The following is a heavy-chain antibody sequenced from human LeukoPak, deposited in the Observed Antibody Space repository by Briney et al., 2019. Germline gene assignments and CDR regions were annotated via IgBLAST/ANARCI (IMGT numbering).Heavy chain of an antibody. CDR2: MNPSSGNT. CDR1: GYTFTSYD. J-gene: IGHJ4*02. CDR3: AAHTYYYSSGSFAY. Sequence: ASVKVSCKASGYTFTSYDINWVRQATGQGPEWMGWMNPSSGNTGYAQRFQGRATMTRDTSTNTAYLELSSLRSDDTAVYYCAAHTYYYSSGSFAYWGQGTLVTVSS. D-gene: IGHD3-10*01. V-gene: IGHV1-8*01.